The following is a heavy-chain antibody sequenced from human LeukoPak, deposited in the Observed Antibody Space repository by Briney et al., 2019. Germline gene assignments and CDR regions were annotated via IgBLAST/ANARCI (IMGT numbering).Heavy chain of an antibody. Sequence: PSETLSLTCTVSGGSISNYYWSWIRQSPGKGLEWIGYIYFTGSTNYNPSLKSRCSLSVDASKNQFSLMVTSVSAEDTAVYYCARLLRGQYCSTTSCLTFDYWGQGALVAVSS. D-gene: IGHD2-2*01. CDR3: ARLLRGQYCSTTSCLTFDY. CDR2: IYFTGST. J-gene: IGHJ4*01. CDR1: GGSISNYY. V-gene: IGHV4-59*08.